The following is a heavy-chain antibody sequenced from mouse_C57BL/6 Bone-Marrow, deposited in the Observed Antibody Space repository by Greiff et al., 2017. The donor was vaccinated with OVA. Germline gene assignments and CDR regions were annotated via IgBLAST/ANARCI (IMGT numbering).Heavy chain of an antibody. CDR1: GYTFTDYY. CDR3: ARWDYYGSSSFDY. Sequence: EVQLVESGPVLVKPGASVKMSCKASGYTFTDYYMNWVKQSHGKSLEWIGVINPYNGGTSYNQKFKGKATLTVDKSSSTAYMELNSLTSEDSAVYYCARWDYYGSSSFDYWGQGTTLTVSS. V-gene: IGHV1-19*01. CDR2: INPYNGGT. D-gene: IGHD1-1*01. J-gene: IGHJ2*01.